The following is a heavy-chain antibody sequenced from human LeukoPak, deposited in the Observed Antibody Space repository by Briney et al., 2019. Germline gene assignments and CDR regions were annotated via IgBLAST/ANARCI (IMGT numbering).Heavy chain of an antibody. J-gene: IGHJ5*02. CDR1: GGTFSSYT. CDR3: AREPYCSSTSCYTDWFDP. D-gene: IGHD2-2*02. CDR2: IIPILGIA. Sequence: SVKVSCKASGGTFSSYTISWVRQAPGQGLEWMGRIIPILGIANYAQKFQGRDTITADKSTSTAYMELSSLRSEDTAVYYCAREPYCSSTSCYTDWFDPWGQGTLVTVSS. V-gene: IGHV1-69*04.